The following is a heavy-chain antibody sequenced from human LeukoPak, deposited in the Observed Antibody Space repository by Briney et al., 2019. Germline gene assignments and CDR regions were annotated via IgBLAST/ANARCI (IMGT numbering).Heavy chain of an antibody. CDR2: INAGNGNT. J-gene: IGHJ4*02. CDR1: GYSFTRYA. V-gene: IGHV1-3*01. D-gene: IGHD6-19*01. CDR3: AYTSGSSGWPFDY. Sequence: GASVKVSCKASGYSFTRYAIHWVRQAPGQRLEWMGWINAGNGNTKYSQKFQGRVTITRDTSASTAYMELSSLRSEDTAVYYCAYTSGSSGWPFDYWGQGTLVTVSS.